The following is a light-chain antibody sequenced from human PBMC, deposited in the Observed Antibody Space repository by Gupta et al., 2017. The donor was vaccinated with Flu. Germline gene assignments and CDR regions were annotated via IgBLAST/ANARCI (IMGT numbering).Light chain of an antibody. J-gene: IGKJ4*01. CDR2: WAN. V-gene: IGKV4-1*01. CDR1: QSTLYSASSKNY. Sequence: VTRGETPTIYRKSRQSTLYSASSKNYLAWYQQKPGQPPKLLISWANTRESAVRDRFRGSGSETDLTISISRLQADDVSVYHWQKYYSTPTFGGGTKVEIK. CDR3: QKYYSTPT.